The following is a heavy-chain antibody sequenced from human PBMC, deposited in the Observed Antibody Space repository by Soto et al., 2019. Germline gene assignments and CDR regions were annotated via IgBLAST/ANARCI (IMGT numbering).Heavy chain of an antibody. CDR1: GYTFTGYY. D-gene: IGHD3-9*01. Sequence: QVPLVQSGAEVKKPGASVKVSCKASGYTFTGYYMHWVRQAPGQGLEWMGWINPNSGGTNYAQKFQGRVTMTRDTSISTAYMELSRLRSDDTAVYYCARVYDILTGYSYFDYWGQGTLVTVSS. CDR3: ARVYDILTGYSYFDY. CDR2: INPNSGGT. V-gene: IGHV1-2*02. J-gene: IGHJ4*02.